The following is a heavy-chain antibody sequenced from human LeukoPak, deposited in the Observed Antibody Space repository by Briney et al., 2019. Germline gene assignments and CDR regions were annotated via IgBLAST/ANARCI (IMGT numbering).Heavy chain of an antibody. CDR3: ARDLGQQLVQGHYLYYFDY. Sequence: PGGSLRLSCAASGFTFSSYSMNWVRQAPGKGLEWVPSISSSSSYIYYADSVKGRFTISRDNAKNSLYLQMNSLRAEDTAVYYCARDLGQQLVQGHYLYYFDYWGQGTLVTVSS. D-gene: IGHD6-13*01. V-gene: IGHV3-21*01. CDR2: ISSSSSYI. CDR1: GFTFSSYS. J-gene: IGHJ4*02.